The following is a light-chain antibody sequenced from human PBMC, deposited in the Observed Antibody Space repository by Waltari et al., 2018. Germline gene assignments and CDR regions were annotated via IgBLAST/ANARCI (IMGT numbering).Light chain of an antibody. CDR3: CSYAGSYTVGV. CDR1: SSDVGGYTY. J-gene: IGLJ2*01. CDR2: DFS. V-gene: IGLV2-11*01. Sequence: QSALTQPRAVSGSPGQSVTISCTGTSSDVGGYTYVSWYQQHPGKAPKPMIYDFSKRPSGVRDRFSGSKSGNTASLTISGLQAEDEADYYCCSYAGSYTVGVFGGGTKLTVL.